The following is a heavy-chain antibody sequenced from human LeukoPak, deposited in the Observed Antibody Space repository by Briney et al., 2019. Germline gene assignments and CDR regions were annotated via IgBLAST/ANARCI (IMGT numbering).Heavy chain of an antibody. CDR2: IIPIFGTA. D-gene: IGHD3-16*02. J-gene: IGHJ4*02. CDR3: ASASYDYVWGSYRHLDY. Sequence: ASVKVSCKASGGTFSSYAISWVRQAPGQGLEWMGGIIPIFGTANYAQKFQGRVTITADESTSTAYMELSSLRSEDTAVYYCASASYDYVWGSYRHLDYWGQGTLVTVSS. V-gene: IGHV1-69*01. CDR1: GGTFSSYA.